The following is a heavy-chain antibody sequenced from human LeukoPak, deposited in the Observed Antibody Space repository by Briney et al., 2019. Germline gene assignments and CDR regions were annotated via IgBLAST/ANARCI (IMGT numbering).Heavy chain of an antibody. Sequence: SETLSLTCTVSGGSISSYYWSWIRQPPGKGLEWIGYIYYSGSTNYNPSLKSRVTISVDTSKNQFSLKLSSVTAADTAVYYCARDPEITIVGAFDIWGQGTVVTVSS. V-gene: IGHV4-59*01. CDR3: ARDPEITIVGAFDI. J-gene: IGHJ3*02. CDR2: IYYSGST. D-gene: IGHD3-3*01. CDR1: GGSISSYY.